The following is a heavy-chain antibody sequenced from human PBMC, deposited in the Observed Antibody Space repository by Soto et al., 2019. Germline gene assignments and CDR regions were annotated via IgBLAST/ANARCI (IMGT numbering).Heavy chain of an antibody. J-gene: IGHJ6*02. CDR1: GYSISSGYY. Sequence: SETLSLTCAVSGYSISSGYYWGWIRQPPGKGLEWIGSIYHSGSTYYNPSLKSRVTISVDTSKNQFSLKLSSVTAADTAVYYCARVGGYGMDVWGQGTTVTVSS. CDR2: IYHSGST. CDR3: ARVGGYGMDV. D-gene: IGHD3-10*01. V-gene: IGHV4-38-2*01.